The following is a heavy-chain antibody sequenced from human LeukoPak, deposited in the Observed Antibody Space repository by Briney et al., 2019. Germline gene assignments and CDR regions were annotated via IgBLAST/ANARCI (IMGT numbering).Heavy chain of an antibody. D-gene: IGHD3-3*01. Sequence: SETLSLTCTVSGASISALSDYWGWIRQAPGKGLEWIGSMFNGGGTFYNPSLKSRVSMSIDVSKNQFSLRLKSVAASATALYYCARHLTYDLGDFWGQGALVTVAS. CDR3: ARHLTYDLGDF. V-gene: IGHV4-39*01. CDR2: MFNGGGT. CDR1: GASISALSDY. J-gene: IGHJ4*02.